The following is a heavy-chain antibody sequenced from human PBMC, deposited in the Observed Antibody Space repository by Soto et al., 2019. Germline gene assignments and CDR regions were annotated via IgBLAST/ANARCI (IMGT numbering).Heavy chain of an antibody. CDR1: GYTFTGYY. J-gene: IGHJ4*02. CDR2: INPNSGGT. V-gene: IGHV1-2*02. D-gene: IGHD3-10*01. Sequence: GASVKVSCKASGYTFTGYYMHWVRQAPGQGLEWMGWINPNSGGTNYAQKFQGRVTTTRDTSISTAYMELSRLRSDDTAVYYCARDYYGSGSYYKDGYWGQGTLVTVSS. CDR3: ARDYYGSGSYYKDGY.